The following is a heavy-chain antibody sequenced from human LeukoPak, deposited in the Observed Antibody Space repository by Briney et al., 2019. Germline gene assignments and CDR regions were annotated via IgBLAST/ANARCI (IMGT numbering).Heavy chain of an antibody. D-gene: IGHD6-6*01. CDR3: ARHEYQVFPPANWFDP. CDR1: GDSVNSSNFF. J-gene: IGHJ5*02. Sequence: SETLSLTCTVSGDSVNSSNFFWSWIRQPPGKGLEWIGSFHYSGSNFYNPSLKSRLTISVDTSRNHFSLKLTSVTAADTAVYYCARHEYQVFPPANWFDPWGQGTLVTVSS. V-gene: IGHV4-39*02. CDR2: FHYSGSN.